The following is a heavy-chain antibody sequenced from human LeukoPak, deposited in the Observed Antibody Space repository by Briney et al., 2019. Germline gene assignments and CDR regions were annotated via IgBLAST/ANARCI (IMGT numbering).Heavy chain of an antibody. CDR3: ARDGSWGLDY. CDR1: GGTFNNYA. CDR2: INSIVGIV. Sequence: ASVKVSCKAPGGTFNNYAISWVRQAPGQGLEWMGRINSIVGIVNYAQKFQGRVTITADMSTSTAYMELSSLASEDTAVYYCARDGSWGLDYWGQGPLVTVSS. V-gene: IGHV1-69*04. J-gene: IGHJ4*02. D-gene: IGHD3-10*01.